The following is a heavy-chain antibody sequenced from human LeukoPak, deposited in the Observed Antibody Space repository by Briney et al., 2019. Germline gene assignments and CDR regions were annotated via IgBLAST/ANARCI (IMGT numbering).Heavy chain of an antibody. Sequence: GESLRLSRAASGFTFRDYYMTWIRQAPGKGLEWISYISTSAGTIYYADSVKGRFTISRDNAKNSLYLQMNSLRAEDTAVYYCARDAIDSSGFDFDYWGQGTLVTVSS. CDR3: ARDAIDSSGFDFDY. CDR2: ISTSAGTI. V-gene: IGHV3-11*01. CDR1: GFTFRDYY. J-gene: IGHJ4*02. D-gene: IGHD3-22*01.